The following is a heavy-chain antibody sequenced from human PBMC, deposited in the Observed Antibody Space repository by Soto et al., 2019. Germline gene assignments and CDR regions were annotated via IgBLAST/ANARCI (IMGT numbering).Heavy chain of an antibody. J-gene: IGHJ5*02. CDR1: GFIFSDYF. D-gene: IGHD2-2*01. V-gene: IGHV3-11*06. CDR3: LIDSVRIVVVPPVDGDNWFDP. CDR2: ISGSSDNI. Sequence: QVQLVESGGGVVKPAGSLRLSCAASGFIFSDYFMSWISQAPGKVLEWVSFISGSSDNIKYADSVKGRFTISRDNAKNSLYLQMNRLRAEDTAVYYCLIDSVRIVVVPPVDGDNWFDPWGEGTLVTVCS.